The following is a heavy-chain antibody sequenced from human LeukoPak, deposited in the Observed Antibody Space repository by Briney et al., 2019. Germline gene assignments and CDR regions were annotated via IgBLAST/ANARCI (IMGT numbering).Heavy chain of an antibody. J-gene: IGHJ4*02. D-gene: IGHD2-15*01. V-gene: IGHV3-7*01. CDR1: GFTFSSYW. CDR2: IKQDGSEK. CDR3: ARDAHCSGGSCYSDY. Sequence: GGSLRLSCAASGFTFSSYWMSWVRQAPGKGLEWVANIKQDGSEKYYVDSVKGRFTISRDNAKNSLYLQMNSLRAEDTAVYYCARDAHCSGGSCYSDYWGQGTLVTVSS.